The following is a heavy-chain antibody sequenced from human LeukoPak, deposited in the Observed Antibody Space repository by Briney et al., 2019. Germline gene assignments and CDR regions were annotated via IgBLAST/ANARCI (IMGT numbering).Heavy chain of an antibody. CDR1: GGSISSYY. Sequence: PSETLSLTCTVSGGSISSYYWSWIRQPPGKGLEWIGYIYTSGSNNYNPSLKSRVTISVDTSKNQFSLKLSSVTAADTAVYYCAAWSNGYYYYYMDVWGKGTTVTVSS. V-gene: IGHV4-4*09. CDR3: AAWSNGYYYYYMDV. J-gene: IGHJ6*03. D-gene: IGHD3-16*01. CDR2: IYTSGSN.